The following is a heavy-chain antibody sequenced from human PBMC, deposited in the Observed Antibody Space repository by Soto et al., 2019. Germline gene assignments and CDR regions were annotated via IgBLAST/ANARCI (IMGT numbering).Heavy chain of an antibody. J-gene: IGHJ6*04. V-gene: IGHV3-7*01. D-gene: IGHD1-7*01. CDR1: GFTFSSYW. CDR3: ARAGITGTTGMDV. CDR2: IKQDGSEK. Sequence: GGSLRLSCAASGFTFSSYWVSWVRQAPGKGLEWVANIKQDGSEKYYVDSVKGRFTISRDNAKNSLYLQMNSLRAEDTAVYYCARAGITGTTGMDVWGKGTTVTVSS.